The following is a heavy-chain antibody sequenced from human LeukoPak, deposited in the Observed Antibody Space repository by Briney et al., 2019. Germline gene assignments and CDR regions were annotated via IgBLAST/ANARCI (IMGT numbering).Heavy chain of an antibody. CDR1: GGSVSSYY. CDR3: ARDEVDHYGGSQRGEYYFDY. CDR2: LYTSENT. D-gene: IGHD4-23*01. V-gene: IGHV4-4*07. Sequence: SETLSLTCSVSGGSVSSYYWSWIRQPAGKGLEWIGRLYTSENTNYNPSLKSRVSMSVDTSKNQFSLKLSSVTAADTAVYYCARDEVDHYGGSQRGEYYFDYWGQGTLVTVSS. J-gene: IGHJ4*02.